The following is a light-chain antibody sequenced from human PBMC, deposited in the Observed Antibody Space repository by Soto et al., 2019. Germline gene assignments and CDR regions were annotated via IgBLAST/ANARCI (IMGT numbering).Light chain of an antibody. V-gene: IGKV3-20*01. Sequence: IVLTQSPGTLSLSPGERATLSCRASQSVSSSYLAWYQQKPVQAPRLLIYGASSRATGIPDRFSGSGSGTDFTLTISRLEPEDFAVYYCQQYGSSPSWTFGQGTKVEIK. CDR2: GAS. CDR1: QSVSSSY. J-gene: IGKJ1*01. CDR3: QQYGSSPSWT.